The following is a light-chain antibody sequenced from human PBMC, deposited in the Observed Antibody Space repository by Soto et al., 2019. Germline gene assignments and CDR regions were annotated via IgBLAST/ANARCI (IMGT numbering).Light chain of an antibody. CDR2: DAS. Sequence: DIQMTQSPASLSASVGDRVTITCQASRDIDKFLNWYQQKPGKAPKLLIDDASNLATGVPSRFSGSGSGTHFPFTISSLQPEDVATYYCQQYDDLPITFGQGTRLQIK. J-gene: IGKJ5*01. CDR1: RDIDKF. V-gene: IGKV1-33*01. CDR3: QQYDDLPIT.